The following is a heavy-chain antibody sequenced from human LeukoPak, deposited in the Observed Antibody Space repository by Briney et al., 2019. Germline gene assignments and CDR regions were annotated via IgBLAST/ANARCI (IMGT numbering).Heavy chain of an antibody. CDR2: VTGRGGST. CDR3: AKWGDFDILTGYYVSDF. D-gene: IGHD3-9*01. CDR1: GFTFSNYA. J-gene: IGHJ4*02. Sequence: GGSLRLSCVASGFTFSNYAMSWVRQAPGKRLEWVSAVTGRGGSTYYADYVKGRFTISRDNSRNTLFLQMNSLRAEDTAIYYCAKWGDFDILTGYYVSDFWGQGTLVTVSS. V-gene: IGHV3-23*01.